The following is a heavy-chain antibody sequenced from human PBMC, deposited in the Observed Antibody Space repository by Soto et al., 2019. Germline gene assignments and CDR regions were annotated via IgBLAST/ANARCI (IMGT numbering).Heavy chain of an antibody. D-gene: IGHD5-18*01. CDR3: ARVFPGYSYGSHQARYYFDY. J-gene: IGHJ4*02. CDR1: GGTFSSYA. V-gene: IGHV1-69*13. Sequence: ASVKVSCKASGGTFSSYAISWVRQAPGQGLEWMGGIIPIFGTANYAQKFQGRVTITADESTSTAYMELSSLRSEDTAVYYCARVFPGYSYGSHQARYYFDYWGQGTLVTVSS. CDR2: IIPIFGTA.